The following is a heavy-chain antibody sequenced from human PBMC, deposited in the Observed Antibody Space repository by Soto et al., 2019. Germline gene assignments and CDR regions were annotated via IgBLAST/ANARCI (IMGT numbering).Heavy chain of an antibody. CDR1: GASIRNYF. D-gene: IGHD3-3*01. J-gene: IGHJ5*02. CDR3: ATYDFDGGSNRFDH. Sequence: QVLLQESGPRLVKPSETLSLSCTISGASIRNYFWSWLRQPPGKGLEWIGQIYYSGSTNYNSSLKSRATISIDLSKSQFSLQLTSVTAADTAFYYCATYDFDGGSNRFDHWGQGILVTVSS. V-gene: IGHV4-59*12. CDR2: IYYSGST.